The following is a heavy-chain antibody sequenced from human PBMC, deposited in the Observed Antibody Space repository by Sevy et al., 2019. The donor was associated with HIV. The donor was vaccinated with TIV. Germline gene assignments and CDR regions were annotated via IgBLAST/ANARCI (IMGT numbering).Heavy chain of an antibody. CDR3: AKGGIWSPPTWFDP. CDR2: IIGSGGST. Sequence: GGSLRLSCAASGFTFGSFAMSWVRQAPGKGLEWVSAIIGSGGSTNYADSVKGRFTISRDNSKNTLYLQMNSLRGEDTAVYYCAKGGIWSPPTWFDPWGQGTLVTVSS. D-gene: IGHD3-3*01. CDR1: GFTFGSFA. V-gene: IGHV3-23*01. J-gene: IGHJ5*02.